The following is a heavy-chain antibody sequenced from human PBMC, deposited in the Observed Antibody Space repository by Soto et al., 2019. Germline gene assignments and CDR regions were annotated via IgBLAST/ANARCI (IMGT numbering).Heavy chain of an antibody. CDR3: ARVRRFGEFPPGWFDP. V-gene: IGHV4-4*02. Sequence: QVQLQESGPGLVNPSGTLSLTCAVSGGSISSSNWWSWVRQPPGKGLGWIGEIYHSGSTNYNPSLKSRVTISVDKSKNQFSLKLSSVTAADTAVYYCARVRRFGEFPPGWFDPWGQGTLVTVSS. CDR1: GGSISSSNW. D-gene: IGHD3-10*01. CDR2: IYHSGST. J-gene: IGHJ5*02.